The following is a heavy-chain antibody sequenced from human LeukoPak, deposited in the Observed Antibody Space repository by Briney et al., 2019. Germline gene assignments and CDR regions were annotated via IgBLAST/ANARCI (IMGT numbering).Heavy chain of an antibody. J-gene: IGHJ4*02. CDR2: INPNSGGT. D-gene: IGHD3-10*01. V-gene: IGHV1-2*02. Sequence: ASVKVSCKASGYTFTGYYMHWVRQAPGQGLEWMGWINPNSGGTNYAQKFQGRVTMTRDTSISTAYMELSRLRSDDTAVYYCAKPRPVRGVSWGSYYFDYWGQGTPVIVSS. CDR1: GYTFTGYY. CDR3: AKPRPVRGVSWGSYYFDY.